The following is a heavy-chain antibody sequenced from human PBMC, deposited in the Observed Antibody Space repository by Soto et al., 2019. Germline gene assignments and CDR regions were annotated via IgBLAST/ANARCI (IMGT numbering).Heavy chain of an antibody. D-gene: IGHD6-19*01. V-gene: IGHV4-28*03. Sequence: SDTLSLTCAFSGDSITSIDDWAWIRQSPGKGLEWIGHIYYSGSTYYNPSLKSRVTLSADTSKNQFSLRLSSVTAADTAVYYCARVGSSGWSPDYWGQGILVTVSS. CDR3: ARVGSSGWSPDY. CDR2: IYYSGST. CDR1: GDSITSIDD. J-gene: IGHJ4*02.